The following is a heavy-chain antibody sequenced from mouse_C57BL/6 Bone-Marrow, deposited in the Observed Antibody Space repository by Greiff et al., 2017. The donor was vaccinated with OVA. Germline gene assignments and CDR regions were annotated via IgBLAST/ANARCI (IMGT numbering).Heavy chain of an antibody. Sequence: EVKLVESEGGLVQPGSSMKLSCTASGFTFSDYYMAWVRQVPEKGLEWVANINYDGSSTYYLDSLKSRFIISRDNAKIILYLQMSSLKSEDTATYYCARDYGSSFLDYWGQGTTLTVSS. J-gene: IGHJ2*01. CDR2: INYDGSST. CDR1: GFTFSDYY. D-gene: IGHD1-1*01. V-gene: IGHV5-16*01. CDR3: ARDYGSSFLDY.